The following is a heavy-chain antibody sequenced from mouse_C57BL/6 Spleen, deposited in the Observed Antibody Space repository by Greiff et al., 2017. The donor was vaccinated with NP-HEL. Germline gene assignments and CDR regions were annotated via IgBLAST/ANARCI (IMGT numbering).Heavy chain of an antibody. V-gene: IGHV5-6*01. J-gene: IGHJ3*01. D-gene: IGHD2-4*01. CDR3: ARNDYSTSRFAY. CDR2: ISSGGSYT. CDR1: GFTFSSYG. Sequence: EVMLVESGGDLVKPGGSLKLSCAASGFTFSSYGMSWVRQTPDKRLEWVATISSGGSYTYYPDSVKGRFTISRDNAKNTLYLQMSSLKSVDTAMYYCARNDYSTSRFAYWSQGTLVTVSA.